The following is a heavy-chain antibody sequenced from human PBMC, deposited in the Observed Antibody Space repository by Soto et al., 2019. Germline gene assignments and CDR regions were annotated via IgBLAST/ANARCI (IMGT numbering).Heavy chain of an antibody. CDR3: ARDHFCSSTSCYFDWFDP. D-gene: IGHD2-2*01. CDR1: GFTFSSYW. J-gene: IGHJ5*02. V-gene: IGHV3-7*01. CDR2: IKQDGSEK. Sequence: EVQLVESGGGLVQPGGSLRLSCAASGFTFSSYWMSWVRQAPGKGLEWVANIKQDGSEKYYVDSVKGRFTISRDNAKNSLYLQMNSRRAEDTAVYYCARDHFCSSTSCYFDWFDPWGQGTLVTVSS.